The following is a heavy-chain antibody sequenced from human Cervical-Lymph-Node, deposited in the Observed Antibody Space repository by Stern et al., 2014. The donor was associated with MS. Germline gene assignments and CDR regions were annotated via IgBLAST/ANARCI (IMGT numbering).Heavy chain of an antibody. CDR1: GFTFSDYY. CDR2: IGKSGTPV. J-gene: IGHJ5*02. D-gene: IGHD6-19*01. Sequence: VQLVQSGGGLVKPGGSLRLSCAASGFTFSDYYLTWIRQAPGQGLEWLAYIGKSGTPVYYADSVKGRFTISRDNAKNSLYLQMNSLEVEDTAVYYCARESYSSGWFATWGQGALVTVSS. V-gene: IGHV3-11*01. CDR3: ARESYSSGWFAT.